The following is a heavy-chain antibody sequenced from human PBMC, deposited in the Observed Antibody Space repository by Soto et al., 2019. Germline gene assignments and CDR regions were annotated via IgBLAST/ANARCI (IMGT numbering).Heavy chain of an antibody. Sequence: ASETLSLTCTVSGGSTSSDNYWSWIRQPPGKGLEWIGHIYYSGNTDYNPSLKSRLAISINTSKNQFSLKLSSVTAADTAVYFCAREGGESSDGLYYFDSWGQGSLVTVSS. V-gene: IGHV4-30-4*01. CDR3: AREGGESSDGLYYFDS. CDR1: GGSTSSDNY. J-gene: IGHJ4*02. D-gene: IGHD3-16*01. CDR2: IYYSGNT.